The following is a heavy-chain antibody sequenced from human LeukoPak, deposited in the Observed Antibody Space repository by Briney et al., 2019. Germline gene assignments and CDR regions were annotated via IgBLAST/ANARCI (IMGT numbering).Heavy chain of an antibody. V-gene: IGHV3-48*03. CDR3: AKDRSAGSSLFGYFDY. CDR1: GFTFSSYE. CDR2: ISSSGSTI. D-gene: IGHD6-13*01. Sequence: GGSLRLSCAASGFTFSSYEMNWVRQAPGKGLEWVSYISSSGSTIYYADSVKGRFTISRDNSKNTLYLQMNSLRAEDTAVYYCAKDRSAGSSLFGYFDYWGQGTLVTVSS. J-gene: IGHJ4*02.